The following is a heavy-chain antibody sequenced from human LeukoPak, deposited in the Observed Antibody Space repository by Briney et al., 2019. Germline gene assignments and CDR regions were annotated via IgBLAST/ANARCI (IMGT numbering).Heavy chain of an antibody. J-gene: IGHJ4*02. Sequence: GGSLRLSCEASGFIFCAYAMNWVRQAPGKGRHWVSVISDSGGSTDYADSVKGRFTISRDNSKKTLYLQLDSLRVDDTAVYYCARGTTTRYFDYWGQGTLVTVSS. CDR3: ARGTTTRYFDY. D-gene: IGHD1-26*01. CDR2: ISDSGGST. CDR1: GFIFCAYA. V-gene: IGHV3-23*01.